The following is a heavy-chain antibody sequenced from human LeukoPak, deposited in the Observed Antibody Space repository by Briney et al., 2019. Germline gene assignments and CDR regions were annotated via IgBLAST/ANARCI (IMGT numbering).Heavy chain of an antibody. CDR2: ISGSGGST. CDR3: AKSSWGVVAPFDP. V-gene: IGHV3-23*01. D-gene: IGHD3-22*01. CDR1: GFTFSSYA. J-gene: IGHJ5*02. Sequence: GGSLRLSCAASGFTFSSYAMSRVRQAPGKGLEWASAISGSGGSTYYADSVKGRFTISRDNSKNTLYLQMNSLRAEDTAVYYCAKSSWGVVAPFDPWGQGTLVTVSS.